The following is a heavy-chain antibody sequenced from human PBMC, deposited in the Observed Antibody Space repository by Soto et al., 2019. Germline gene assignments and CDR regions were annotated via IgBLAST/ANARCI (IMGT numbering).Heavy chain of an antibody. D-gene: IGHD7-27*01. J-gene: IGHJ3*02. V-gene: IGHV1-69*02. CDR2: IIPILGIA. CDR3: ASSTGNKDAFDI. Sequence: ASVKVSCKASGGTFSSYTISWVRQAPGQGLEWMGRIIPILGIANYAQKFQGRVMITADKSTSTAYMELSSLRSEDTAVYYCASSTGNKDAFDIWGQGTMVTVSS. CDR1: GGTFSSYT.